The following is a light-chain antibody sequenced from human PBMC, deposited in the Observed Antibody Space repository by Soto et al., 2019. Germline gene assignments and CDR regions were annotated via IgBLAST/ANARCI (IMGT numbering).Light chain of an antibody. Sequence: DIQMTQSPSSVSASVGDRVTITCRASQGINNWLAWYQQKPGKAPKLLIYAASSFQSGVPSRFSSSASGTDFTLTISSLQPEDFATYYCHQANSFPQLTFGQGTRLEIK. V-gene: IGKV1-12*01. J-gene: IGKJ5*01. CDR1: QGINNW. CDR3: HQANSFPQLT. CDR2: AAS.